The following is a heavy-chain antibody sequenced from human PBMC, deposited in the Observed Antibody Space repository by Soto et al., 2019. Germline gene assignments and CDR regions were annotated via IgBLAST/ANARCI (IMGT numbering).Heavy chain of an antibody. J-gene: IGHJ4*02. V-gene: IGHV3-23*01. CDR2: IGSSGSST. Sequence: GGSLRLSCAASGFTFSSYAMSWVRQAPGKGLEWVSAIGSSGSSTYYADSVKGRFTISRDNSKNTLFLQMNTLRAEDTAVYYCGKHIVGGTCDYWGQGTLVTVSS. CDR3: GKHIVGGTCDY. D-gene: IGHD1-26*01. CDR1: GFTFSSYA.